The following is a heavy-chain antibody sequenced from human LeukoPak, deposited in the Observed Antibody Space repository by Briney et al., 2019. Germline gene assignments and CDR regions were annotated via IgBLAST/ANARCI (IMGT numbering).Heavy chain of an antibody. Sequence: GGSLRLSCAASGFTFSSYAMHWVRQAPGKGLEWVAVISYDGSNKYYADSVKGRFTISRDNSKNTLYLQMNSLRAEDTAVYYCARGKYYYGLKYYFDYWGQGILVTVSS. D-gene: IGHD3-10*01. CDR2: ISYDGSNK. J-gene: IGHJ4*02. V-gene: IGHV3-30-3*01. CDR1: GFTFSSYA. CDR3: ARGKYYYGLKYYFDY.